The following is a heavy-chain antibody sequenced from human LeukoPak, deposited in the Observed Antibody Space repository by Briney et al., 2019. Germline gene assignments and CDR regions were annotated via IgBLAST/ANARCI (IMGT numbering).Heavy chain of an antibody. CDR1: GGSISSYY. J-gene: IGHJ5*02. CDR2: IYYSGST. V-gene: IGHV4-59*01. D-gene: IGHD3-9*01. CDR3: ARLTGYSSESWFDP. Sequence: MSSETLSLTCTVSGGSISSYYWSWIRKPPGKGLEWIGYIYYSGSTNYNPSLKSRVTISVDTSKNQFSLKLRSVTAADTAVYYCARLTGYSSESWFDPWGQGTLVTVPS.